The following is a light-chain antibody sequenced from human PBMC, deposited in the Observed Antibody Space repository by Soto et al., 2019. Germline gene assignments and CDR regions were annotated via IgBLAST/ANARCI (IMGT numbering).Light chain of an antibody. CDR1: YSNIGAGYE. CDR3: CSFALRSTLI. J-gene: IGLJ2*01. Sequence: QSELTQPPSVSGAPGQRVTISCTGSYSNIGAGYEVHWYQQYPGKAPKLMIYEGGKRPSGVSNRFSGSKSGNTASLTISGLQAEDEADYYCCSFALRSTLIFGGGTKLTVL. V-gene: IGLV2-23*01. CDR2: EGG.